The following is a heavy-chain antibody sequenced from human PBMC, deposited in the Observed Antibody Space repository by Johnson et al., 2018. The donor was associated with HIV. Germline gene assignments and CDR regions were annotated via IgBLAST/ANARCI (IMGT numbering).Heavy chain of an antibody. V-gene: IGHV3-33*06. J-gene: IGHJ3*02. Sequence: VQLVESGGGVVQPGRSLRLSCAASGFTFSSYGMHWVRQAPGKGLEWVAVIWYDGSNEYYADSVKGRFTISRDNSKNTLYLQMSSLRADDTAVYYCAKGQVARGPLDIWGQGTMVTVSS. CDR3: AKGQVARGPLDI. D-gene: IGHD2-15*01. CDR2: IWYDGSNE. CDR1: GFTFSSYG.